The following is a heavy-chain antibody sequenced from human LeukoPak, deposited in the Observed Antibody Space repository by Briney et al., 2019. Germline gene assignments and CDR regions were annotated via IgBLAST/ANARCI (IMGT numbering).Heavy chain of an antibody. CDR1: GFIFSSYA. Sequence: PGGSLRLSCAASGFIFSSYAMHWVRQAPGKGLEWVAVISYDGSNKYYADSVKGRFTISRDNSKNTLYLQMNSLRAEDTAVYYCATIAVAVSPDWGQGTLVTVSS. D-gene: IGHD6-19*01. J-gene: IGHJ4*02. V-gene: IGHV3-30*04. CDR3: ATIAVAVSPD. CDR2: ISYDGSNK.